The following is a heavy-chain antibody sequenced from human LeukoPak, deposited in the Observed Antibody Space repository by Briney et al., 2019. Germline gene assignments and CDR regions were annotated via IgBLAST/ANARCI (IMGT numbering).Heavy chain of an antibody. CDR2: FIPIFGSA. V-gene: IGHV1-69*13. CDR1: GGTLANYA. D-gene: IGHD6-19*01. Sequence: SVKVSCKASGGTLANYAVSWVRQAPGQGLEWMGGFIPIFGSANYAQQFQGRLTMTADESTSTAYMELSSLRSEDTAVYFCARGGVGLAVAAYFDFWGQGTLVTVSS. CDR3: ARGGVGLAVAAYFDF. J-gene: IGHJ4*02.